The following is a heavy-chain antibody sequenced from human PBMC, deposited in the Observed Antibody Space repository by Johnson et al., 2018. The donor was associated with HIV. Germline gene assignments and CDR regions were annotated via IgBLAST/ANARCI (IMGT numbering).Heavy chain of an antibody. CDR2: IRYDGSNK. V-gene: IGHV3-30*02. Sequence: QVQLVESGGGVVQPGGSLRLSCAASGFTFSSYGMHWVRQAPGKGLEWVAFIRYDGSNKYYADSLKGRFTIPRDNSKNTLYLQMNSLRVEDTAVYYCARFEYSSSSDPVEDEVNAFEIWGQGTMVTVSS. CDR1: GFTFSSYG. J-gene: IGHJ3*02. CDR3: ARFEYSSSSDPVEDEVNAFEI. D-gene: IGHD6-6*01.